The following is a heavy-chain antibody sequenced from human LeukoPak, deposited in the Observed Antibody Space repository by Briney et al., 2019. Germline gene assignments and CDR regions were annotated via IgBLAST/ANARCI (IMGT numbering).Heavy chain of an antibody. J-gene: IGHJ4*02. V-gene: IGHV3-48*01. CDR3: TARGPDSGSSVAY. CDR1: GFTFSTYS. Sequence: PGGSLRLSCAASGFTFSTYSMNWVRQAPGKGLEWVSYISSSSSTIYYADSVKGRFTISRDNAKNSLYLQMNSLRAEDTAVYYCTARGPDSGSSVAYWGQGTLVTVSS. CDR2: ISSSSSTI. D-gene: IGHD3-22*01.